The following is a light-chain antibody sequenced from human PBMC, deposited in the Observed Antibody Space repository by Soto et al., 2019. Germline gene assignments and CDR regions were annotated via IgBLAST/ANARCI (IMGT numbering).Light chain of an antibody. CDR1: QTISIF. V-gene: IGKV1-39*01. Sequence: DIQMTQSPSSLSASVGDRVTITCRASQTISIFLNWYQQKPGKAPKLLIYGASTLQGGVPSRFSGSGSGTDFTPTISRLQPEDFATYYCQRSYGSPPWTFGQGTKVEIK. J-gene: IGKJ1*01. CDR2: GAS. CDR3: QRSYGSPPWT.